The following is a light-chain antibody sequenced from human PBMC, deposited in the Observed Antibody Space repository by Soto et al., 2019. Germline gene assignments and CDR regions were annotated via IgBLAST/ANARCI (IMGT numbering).Light chain of an antibody. V-gene: IGKV1-39*01. CDR1: QNINNF. Sequence: DIQMTQSPSSLSTSVGDRVTITCRASQNINNFLNWYQQKPGKAPKLLIYAASSLQSGVPSRFSGSGSGTDFTLTINSLQPEDFATYYCQQSYNTPYTFGQGTKLEIK. CDR2: AAS. CDR3: QQSYNTPYT. J-gene: IGKJ2*01.